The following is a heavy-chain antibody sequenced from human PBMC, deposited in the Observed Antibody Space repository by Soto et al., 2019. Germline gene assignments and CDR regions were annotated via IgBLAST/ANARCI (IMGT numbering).Heavy chain of an antibody. Sequence: QVHLVQSGVEVKTPGASVKVSCQASGYTFFTYDISWVRQAPGQGLEWMGWISTYSGDTKYAQKFQGRVTMTTDTSTTTAYLELSSLRSDDPAVYYCARHHGPTTSENWFDPWGQGNLVTVSS. CDR1: GYTFFTYD. CDR3: ARHHGPTTSENWFDP. J-gene: IGHJ5*02. V-gene: IGHV1-18*01. CDR2: ISTYSGDT. D-gene: IGHD5-12*01.